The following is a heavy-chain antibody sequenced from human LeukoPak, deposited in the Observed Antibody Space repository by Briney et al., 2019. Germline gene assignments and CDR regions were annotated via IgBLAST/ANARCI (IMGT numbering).Heavy chain of an antibody. CDR3: ARAARYCSSTSCYARMYYYGMDV. CDR2: IYYSGST. Sequence: PSGTLSLTCAVSGGSISSSNWWSWIRQPPGKGLEWIGYIYYSGSTNYNPSLKSRVTISVDTSKNQFSLKLSSVTAADTAVYYCARAARYCSSTSCYARMYYYGMDVWGQGTTVTVSS. J-gene: IGHJ6*02. V-gene: IGHV4-61*01. D-gene: IGHD2-2*01. CDR1: GGSISSSNW.